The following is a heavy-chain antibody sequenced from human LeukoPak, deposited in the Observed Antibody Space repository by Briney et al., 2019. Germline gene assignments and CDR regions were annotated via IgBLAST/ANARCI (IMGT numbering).Heavy chain of an antibody. CDR3: ARLLYCSSTSCLYYFDY. J-gene: IGHJ4*02. Sequence: SETLSLTWTVSGGSISSSSYYWGWIRQPPGKGLEWIGSIYYSGSTYYNPSLKSRVTISVDTSKNQFSLKLSSVTAADTAVYYCARLLYCSSTSCLYYFDYWGQGTLVTVSS. D-gene: IGHD2-2*01. CDR2: IYYSGST. V-gene: IGHV4-39*01. CDR1: GGSISSSSYY.